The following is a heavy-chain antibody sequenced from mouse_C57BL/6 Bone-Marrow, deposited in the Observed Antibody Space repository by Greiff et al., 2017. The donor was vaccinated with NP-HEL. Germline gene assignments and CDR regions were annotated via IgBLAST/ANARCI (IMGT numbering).Heavy chain of an antibody. CDR1: GYTFTSYW. CDR3: ARMGRWLLRDFDY. V-gene: IGHV1-55*01. J-gene: IGHJ2*01. D-gene: IGHD2-3*01. Sequence: VQLQQPGAELVKPGASVKMSCKASGYTFTSYWITWVKQRPGQGLEWIGDIYPGSGSTNYIAKFKSKATLTVDTSSSTAYMQLSSLTSEDSAVYYCARMGRWLLRDFDYWGQGTTLTVSS. CDR2: IYPGSGST.